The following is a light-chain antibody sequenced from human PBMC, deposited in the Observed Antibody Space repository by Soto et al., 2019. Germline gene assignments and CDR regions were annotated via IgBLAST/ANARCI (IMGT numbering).Light chain of an antibody. J-gene: IGLJ2*01. CDR1: SGHSSYA. V-gene: IGLV4-69*01. CDR3: QTWVTGLQF. CDR2: LNNDGSH. Sequence: QLVLTQSPSASASLGASVKLTCTLSSGHSSYAIAWHQKQPGKGPRYLMDLNNDGSHTKGDGIPDRFSGSSSGADRYLIISSLQSEDEADYYCQTWVTGLQFFGGGTKLTVL.